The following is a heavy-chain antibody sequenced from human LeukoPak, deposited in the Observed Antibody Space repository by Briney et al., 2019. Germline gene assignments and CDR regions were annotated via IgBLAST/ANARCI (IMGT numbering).Heavy chain of an antibody. D-gene: IGHD1-26*01. CDR3: ANGDSGSSSYYFDY. CDR1: VLSFGEYG. Sequence: PGGSLRLSCTPSVLSFGEYGMSWVRQAPGKGLEWVSFIQSKTYGEGTMYAASVRGRFTISRDDSRSTAYLQMNSLKTEDTAVYYCANGDSGSSSYYFDYWGQGTLVTVSS. V-gene: IGHV3-49*04. CDR2: IQSKTYGEGT. J-gene: IGHJ4*02.